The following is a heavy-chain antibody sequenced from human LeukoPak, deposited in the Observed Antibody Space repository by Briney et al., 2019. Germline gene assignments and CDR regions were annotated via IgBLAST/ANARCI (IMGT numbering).Heavy chain of an antibody. CDR1: GFTFSSYA. D-gene: IGHD3-3*01. CDR2: ISGSGGST. V-gene: IGHV3-23*01. Sequence: GGSLRLSCAASGFTFSSYAMSWVRQAPGKGLEWVSAISGSGGSTYYADSVKGRFTISRDNSKNTLYLQMNSLRAVDTAVYYCAKLSAIFGVLGAFDIWGQGTMVTVSS. CDR3: AKLSAIFGVLGAFDI. J-gene: IGHJ3*02.